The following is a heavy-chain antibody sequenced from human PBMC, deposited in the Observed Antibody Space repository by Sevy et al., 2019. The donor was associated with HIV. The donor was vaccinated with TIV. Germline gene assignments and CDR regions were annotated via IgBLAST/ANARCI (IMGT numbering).Heavy chain of an antibody. D-gene: IGHD2-21*02. J-gene: IGHJ1*01. Sequence: GGSLRLSCAASGFTFDDYTMHWVRQAPGKGLEWVSLINWNGDDTYYADSVKGRFTISRDNSRNSLYLQMNSLRTEDTALYYCAKECNSDRDSLYFQHWGQGTLVTVSS. CDR2: INWNGDDT. CDR3: AKECNSDRDSLYFQH. V-gene: IGHV3-43*01. CDR1: GFTFDDYT.